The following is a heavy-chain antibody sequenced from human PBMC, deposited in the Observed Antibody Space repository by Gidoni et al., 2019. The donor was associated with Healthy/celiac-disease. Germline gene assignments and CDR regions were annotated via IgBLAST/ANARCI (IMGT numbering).Heavy chain of an antibody. CDR3: ASTRAGSDVFDP. V-gene: IGHV4-61*02. J-gene: IGHJ5*02. Sequence: QVQLQESGPGLVKPSQTLSLTCTVSGGSTSSGSYYWGWFRQPAGKGLEWIGRIYTSGSTNYNPSLKSRVTISVDTSKNQFSLKLSSVTAADTAVYYCASTRAGSDVFDPWGQGTLVTVSS. CDR2: IYTSGST. CDR1: GGSTSSGSYY.